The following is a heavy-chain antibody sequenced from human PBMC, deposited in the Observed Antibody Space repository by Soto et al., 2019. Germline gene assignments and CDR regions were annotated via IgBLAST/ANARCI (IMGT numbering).Heavy chain of an antibody. CDR3: ARGGSVDYYSGMDV. CDR1: GYTFTSYG. J-gene: IGHJ6*02. V-gene: IGHV1-69*13. CDR2: IIANTGKT. Sequence: SVKVSCKASGYTFTSYGISWVRQAPGQGLEWMGGIIANTGKTNYAQKFQGRVTITADESTGTAYMEMSSLRSEDTAMYYCARGGSVDYYSGMDVWGQGTTVTVSS. D-gene: IGHD1-26*01.